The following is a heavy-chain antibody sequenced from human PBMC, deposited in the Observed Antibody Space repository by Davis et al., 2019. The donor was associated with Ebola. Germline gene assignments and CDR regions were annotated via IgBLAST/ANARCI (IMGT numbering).Heavy chain of an antibody. CDR2: INPSGGST. Sequence: ASVKVSCKASGYTFTSYYMHWVRQAPGQGLEWMGIINPSGGSTSYAQKFQGRVTMTRDTSTSTVYMELSSLRSEDTAVYYCARGINTIFGVVTPGICNVWGQGTTVTVSS. V-gene: IGHV1-46*01. CDR3: ARGINTIFGVVTPGICNV. CDR1: GYTFTSYY. D-gene: IGHD3-3*01. J-gene: IGHJ6*02.